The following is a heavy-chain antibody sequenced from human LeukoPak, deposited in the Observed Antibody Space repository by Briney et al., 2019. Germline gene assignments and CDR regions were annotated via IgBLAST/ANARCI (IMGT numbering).Heavy chain of an antibody. J-gene: IGHJ6*03. D-gene: IGHD5-12*01. V-gene: IGHV4-39*07. CDR1: GGSFSSYY. CDR2: IYYSGST. Sequence: PSETLSLTCAVYGGSFSSYYWGWIRQPPGKGLEWIGSIYYSGSTYYNPSLKSRVTISVDTSKNQFSLKLSSVTAADTAVYYCARVRRGVATITFGRFYYYMDVWGKGTTVTVSS. CDR3: ARVRRGVATITFGRFYYYMDV.